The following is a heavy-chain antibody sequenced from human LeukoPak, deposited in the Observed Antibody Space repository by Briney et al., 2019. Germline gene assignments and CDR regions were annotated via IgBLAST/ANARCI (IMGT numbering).Heavy chain of an antibody. V-gene: IGHV3-21*06. CDR3: ARVQDYLLYGPFDI. CDR1: GFSFSSYT. Sequence: PGGSLRLACTASGFSFSSYTMNWVRLAPGKGLEWVSSISSSRTKADSVEGRFTISRDNAKNSLYLQMDSLRVEDTALYYCARVQDYLLYGPFDIWGQGTVVTVSS. CDR2: ISSSRTK. D-gene: IGHD2/OR15-2a*01. J-gene: IGHJ3*02.